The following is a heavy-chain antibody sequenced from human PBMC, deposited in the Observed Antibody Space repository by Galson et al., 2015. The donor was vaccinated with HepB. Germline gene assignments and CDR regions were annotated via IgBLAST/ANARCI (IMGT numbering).Heavy chain of an antibody. CDR1: GFTFSSYA. D-gene: IGHD3-10*01. V-gene: IGHV3-64D*06. CDR3: VKWENNMVRGVILAFDI. Sequence: SLRLSCAASGFTFSSYAMHWVRQAPGKGLEYVSAISSNGGSTYYADSVKGRFTISRDNSKNTLYLQMSSLRAEDTAVYYCVKWENNMVRGVILAFDIWGQGTMVTVSS. CDR2: ISSNGGST. J-gene: IGHJ3*02.